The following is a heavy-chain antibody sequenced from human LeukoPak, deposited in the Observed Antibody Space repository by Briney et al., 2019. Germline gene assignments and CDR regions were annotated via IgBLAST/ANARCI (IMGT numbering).Heavy chain of an antibody. CDR3: ARRALGYYYGSGSYYAQFDY. V-gene: IGHV3-11*03. Sequence: GGSLRLSCAASGFTFSDYYMSWIRQAPGKGLEWVSYISSSSYTNYADSVKGRFTISRDNAKNSLYLQMNSLRAEDTAVYYCARRALGYYYGSGSYYAQFDYWGQGTLVTVSS. D-gene: IGHD3-10*01. J-gene: IGHJ4*02. CDR1: GFTFSDYY. CDR2: ISSSSYT.